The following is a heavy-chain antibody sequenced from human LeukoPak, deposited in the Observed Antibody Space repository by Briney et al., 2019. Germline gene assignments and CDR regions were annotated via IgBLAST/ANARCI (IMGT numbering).Heavy chain of an antibody. CDR3: ARGARDYGDYYYYYYYMDV. CDR1: GFTFSDYY. J-gene: IGHJ6*03. Sequence: GGSLRLSCAASGFTFSDYYMSWIRQAPGKGLEWVSYNSSSGSTIYYADSVKGRFTIPRDNAKNSLYLQMNSLRAEDTAVYYCARGARDYGDYYYYYYYMDVWGKGTTVTVSS. D-gene: IGHD4-17*01. CDR2: NSSSGSTI. V-gene: IGHV3-11*04.